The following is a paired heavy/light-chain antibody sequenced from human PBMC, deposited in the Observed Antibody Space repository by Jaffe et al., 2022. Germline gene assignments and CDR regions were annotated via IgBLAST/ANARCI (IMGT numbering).Light chain of an antibody. J-gene: IGLJ3*02. Sequence: SYELTQPPSVSVSPGQTARITCSGDALPKQYVYWYQQKPGQAPVLVIYKDSERPSGIPERFSGSSSGTTVTLTISGVQAEDEADYYCQSADSSGVVFGGGTKLTVL. CDR2: KDS. CDR3: QSADSSGVV. CDR1: ALPKQY. V-gene: IGLV3-25*03.
Heavy chain of an antibody. CDR3: ARPPDIVVVVAATSFDY. CDR2: IKQDGSDK. D-gene: IGHD2-15*01. V-gene: IGHV3-7*01. Sequence: EVQLVESGGDLVQPGGSLRLSCAASGFTFSNYWMSWVRQAPGKGLEWVANIKQDGSDKYYVDSVKGRFTISRDNAKKTLYLQMSSLRAEDTAVYYCARPPDIVVVVAATSFDYWGQGTLVTVSS. J-gene: IGHJ4*02. CDR1: GFTFSNYW.